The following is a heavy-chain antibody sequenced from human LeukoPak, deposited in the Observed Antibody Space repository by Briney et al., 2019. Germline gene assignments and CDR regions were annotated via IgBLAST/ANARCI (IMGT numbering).Heavy chain of an antibody. D-gene: IGHD3-3*01. V-gene: IGHV4-4*02. CDR3: ARDNFWSGYRWFDP. J-gene: IGHJ5*02. Sequence: SETLSLTCAASGGSISSSNWWSWVRQPPGKGLEWIGEIYHSGSTNYNPSLKSRVTISVDKSKNQFSQKLSSVTAADTAVYYCARDNFWSGYRWFDPWGQGTLVTVSS. CDR2: IYHSGST. CDR1: GGSISSSNW.